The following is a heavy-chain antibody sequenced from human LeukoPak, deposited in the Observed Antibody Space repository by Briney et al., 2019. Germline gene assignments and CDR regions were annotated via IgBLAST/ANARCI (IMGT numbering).Heavy chain of an antibody. CDR3: ARDRHWTNDWVFDY. Sequence: SETLFLTCTVSGGSVGTYYWSWIRQPPGKGLEWIGYIYYNGYTDYNPSLKSRVTISVHTSKNQFSLKLSSVTAADTAVYYCARDRHWTNDWVFDYWGQGTLVTVSS. CDR1: GGSVGTYY. D-gene: IGHD1/OR15-1a*01. CDR2: IYYNGYT. V-gene: IGHV4-59*02. J-gene: IGHJ4*02.